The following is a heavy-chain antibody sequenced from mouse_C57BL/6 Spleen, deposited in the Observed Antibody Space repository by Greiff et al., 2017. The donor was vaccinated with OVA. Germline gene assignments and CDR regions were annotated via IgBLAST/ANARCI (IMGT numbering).Heavy chain of an antibody. CDR3: VRPQLGEFAY. CDR2: IRSKSNNYAT. Sequence: EVMLVESGGGLVQPKGSLKLSCAASGFSFNTYAMNWVRQAPGKGLEWVARIRSKSNNYATYYADSVKDRFTISRDDSESMLYLQMNNLKTEVTAVYYCVRPQLGEFAYWGQGTLVTVSA. V-gene: IGHV10-1*01. J-gene: IGHJ3*01. CDR1: GFSFNTYA. D-gene: IGHD2-13*01.